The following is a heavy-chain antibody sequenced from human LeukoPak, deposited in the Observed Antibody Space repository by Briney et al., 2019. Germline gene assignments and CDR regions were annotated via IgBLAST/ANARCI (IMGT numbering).Heavy chain of an antibody. CDR3: ARAGQQLVLSSY. V-gene: IGHV3-48*01. J-gene: IGHJ4*02. D-gene: IGHD6-13*01. Sequence: PGGSLRLSCAASGFTFSSYSMNWVRQAPGKGLEWVSYISSSSTIYYADSVKGRFTISRDNAKNSLYLQMNSLRAEDTAVYYCARAGQQLVLSSYWGQGTLVTVSS. CDR1: GFTFSSYS. CDR2: ISSSSTI.